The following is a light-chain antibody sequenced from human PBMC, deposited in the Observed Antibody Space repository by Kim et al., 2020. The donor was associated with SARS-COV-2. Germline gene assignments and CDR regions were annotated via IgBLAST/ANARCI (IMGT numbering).Light chain of an antibody. CDR3: QQYNNWPPWT. Sequence: SAGERATRSRRASQSVSSILAWYQQKPGQAPRLLIYGPSTRATGIPARFSGSGSGTEFTLTISSLQSEDFAVYYCQQYNNWPPWTFGQGTKVDI. J-gene: IGKJ1*01. CDR2: GPS. V-gene: IGKV3-15*01. CDR1: QSVSSI.